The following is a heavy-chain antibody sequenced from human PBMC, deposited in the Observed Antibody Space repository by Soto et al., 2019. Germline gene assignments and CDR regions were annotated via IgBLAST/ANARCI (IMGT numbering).Heavy chain of an antibody. D-gene: IGHD1-26*01. J-gene: IGHJ6*02. CDR3: AAHATRENYYGMDV. CDR1: GGSISSGDYY. CDR2: IYYSGST. V-gene: IGHV4-30-4*01. Sequence: SETLSLTCTVSGGSISSGDYYWSWIRQPPGEGLEWIGYIYYSGSTYYNPSLKSRVTISVDTSKNQFSLKLSSVTAADTAVYYCAAHATRENYYGMDVWGQGTTVTVSS.